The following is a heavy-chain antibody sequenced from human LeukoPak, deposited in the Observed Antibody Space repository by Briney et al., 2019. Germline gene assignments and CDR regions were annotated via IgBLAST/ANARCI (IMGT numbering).Heavy chain of an antibody. Sequence: GGSLRLPCAASGFTFDDYAMHWVRQAPGKGLEWVSLISGDGGSTYYADSVKGRFTISRDNSKNSLYLQMNSLRTEDTALYYCAKVKDYYDSSGSGVDYWGQGTLVTVSS. V-gene: IGHV3-43*02. D-gene: IGHD3-22*01. CDR3: AKVKDYYDSSGSGVDY. CDR2: ISGDGGST. CDR1: GFTFDDYA. J-gene: IGHJ4*02.